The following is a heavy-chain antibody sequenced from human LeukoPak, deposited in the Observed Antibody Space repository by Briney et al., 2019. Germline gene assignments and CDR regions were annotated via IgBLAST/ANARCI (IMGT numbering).Heavy chain of an antibody. CDR2: ISGSGTGT. CDR3: AKDFYNTSDWYEFVDY. D-gene: IGHD6-19*01. Sequence: GGSLRLSCAASGFTFSSSAMSWVRHAPGKGLEWVSGISGSGTGTYYGGSVKGRFTISRDNSKSTLYLQMDSLRAEDTAVYYCAKDFYNTSDWYEFVDYWGQGTLVTVSS. CDR1: GFTFSSSA. V-gene: IGHV3-23*01. J-gene: IGHJ4*02.